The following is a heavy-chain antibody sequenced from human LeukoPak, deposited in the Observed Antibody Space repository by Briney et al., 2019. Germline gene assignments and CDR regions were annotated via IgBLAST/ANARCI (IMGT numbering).Heavy chain of an antibody. V-gene: IGHV4-59*08. CDR2: IYYSGST. D-gene: IGHD3-3*02. Sequence: PSETLSLTCTVSGGSISSYYWSWIRQPPGKGLEWIGYIYYSGSTNYNPSLKSRVTISVDTSKNQFSLKLSSVTAADTAVYYCARRGILGFDYWGQGTLVTVSS. CDR3: ARRGILGFDY. J-gene: IGHJ4*02. CDR1: GGSISSYY.